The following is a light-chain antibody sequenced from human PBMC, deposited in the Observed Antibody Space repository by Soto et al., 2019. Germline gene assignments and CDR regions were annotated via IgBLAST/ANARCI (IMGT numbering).Light chain of an antibody. CDR3: CSYAGSSTFV. CDR1: SSDVGSYNL. V-gene: IGLV2-23*03. CDR2: EGS. J-gene: IGLJ2*01. Sequence: QSVLTQPASVSGSPGQSITISCTGTSSDVGSYNLVSWYQQHPGKAPKLMIYEGSKRPSGVSNRFSGYKSGNTASLTISGLQAEDEADYYCCSYAGSSTFVFGGGTKLTV.